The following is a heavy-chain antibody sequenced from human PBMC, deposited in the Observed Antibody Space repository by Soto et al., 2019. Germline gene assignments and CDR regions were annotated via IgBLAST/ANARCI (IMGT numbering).Heavy chain of an antibody. CDR3: ARGWGIAARPDRGPFDY. D-gene: IGHD6-6*01. Sequence: SQTLSLTCAISGDSVSSNSAAWNWIRQSPSRGLEWLGRTYYRSKWYNDYAVSVKSRITINPDTSKNQFSLQLNSVTPEDTAVNYCARGWGIAARPDRGPFDYWGQGTLVTVSS. CDR2: TYYRSKWYN. J-gene: IGHJ4*02. V-gene: IGHV6-1*01. CDR1: GDSVSSNSAA.